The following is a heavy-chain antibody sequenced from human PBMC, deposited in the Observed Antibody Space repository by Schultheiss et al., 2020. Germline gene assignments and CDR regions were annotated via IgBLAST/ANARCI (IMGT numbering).Heavy chain of an antibody. CDR2: ISAYNGNT. CDR3: AALTRGNYYYYGMDV. J-gene: IGHJ6*02. Sequence: ASVKVSCKASGYTFTSYGISWVRQAPGQGLEWMGWISAYNGNTNYAQKFQGRVTITADESTSTAYMELSSLRSEDTAVYYCAALTRGNYYYYGMDVWGQGTTVNVSS. D-gene: IGHD1-1*01. CDR1: GYTFTSYG. V-gene: IGHV1-18*04.